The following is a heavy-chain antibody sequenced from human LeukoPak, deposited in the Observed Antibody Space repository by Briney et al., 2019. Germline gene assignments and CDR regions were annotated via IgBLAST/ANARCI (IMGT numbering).Heavy chain of an antibody. J-gene: IGHJ4*02. CDR2: ISGSGGST. CDR3: AKEPTYYYDSSGPKGSDY. V-gene: IGHV3-23*01. CDR1: GFTFSSYA. Sequence: GGSLRLSCAASGFTFSSYAMSWVRQAPGKGLEWVSAISGSGGSTYYADSVKGRFTISRDNSKNTLYLQMNSLRAEDTAVYYCAKEPTYYYDSSGPKGSDYWGQGTLVTVSS. D-gene: IGHD3-22*01.